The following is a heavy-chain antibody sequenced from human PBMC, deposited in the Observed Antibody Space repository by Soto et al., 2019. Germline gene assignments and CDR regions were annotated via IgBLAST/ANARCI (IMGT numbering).Heavy chain of an antibody. CDR2: ISGSGGST. Sequence: EVQLLESGGGLVQPGGSLRLSCAASGFTFSSYAMSWVRQAPGKGLEWVSAISGSGGSTYYADSVKGRFTISRDNSKNTLYLQMNSLRAEDTAVYYCAKVIGLWFGELFAFDIWGQGTMVTVSS. CDR3: AKVIGLWFGELFAFDI. D-gene: IGHD3-10*01. CDR1: GFTFSSYA. J-gene: IGHJ3*02. V-gene: IGHV3-23*01.